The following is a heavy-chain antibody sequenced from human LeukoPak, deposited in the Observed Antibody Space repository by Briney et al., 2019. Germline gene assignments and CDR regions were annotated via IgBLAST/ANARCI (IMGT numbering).Heavy chain of an antibody. CDR2: INPNSGGT. D-gene: IGHD2-15*01. CDR3: ARDPGYCSGGSCYSDAFDI. J-gene: IGHJ3*02. CDR1: GYTFTGYY. Sequence: ASVKVSCKASGYTFTGYYMHWVRQAPGQGLEWMGWINPNSGGTNYAQKFQGRVTMTRDTSISTAYMELSRLRSDDTAVYYCARDPGYCSGGSCYSDAFDIWGRGTMVTVSS. V-gene: IGHV1-2*02.